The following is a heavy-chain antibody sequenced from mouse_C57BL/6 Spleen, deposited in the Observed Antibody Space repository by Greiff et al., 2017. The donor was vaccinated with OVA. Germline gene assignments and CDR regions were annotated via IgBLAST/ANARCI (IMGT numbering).Heavy chain of an antibody. Sequence: EVQRVESGPGLVKPSQSLSLTCSVTGYSITSGYYWNWIRQFPGNKLEWMGYISYDGSNNYNPSLKNRISITRDTSKNQFFLKLNSVTTEDTATYYCARAGDWALFAYWGQGTLVTVSA. CDR3: ARAGDWALFAY. CDR2: ISYDGSN. D-gene: IGHD4-1*01. CDR1: GYSITSGYY. V-gene: IGHV3-6*01. J-gene: IGHJ3*01.